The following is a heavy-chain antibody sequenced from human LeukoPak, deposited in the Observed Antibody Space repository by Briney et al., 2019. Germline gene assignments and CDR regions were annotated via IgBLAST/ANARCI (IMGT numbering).Heavy chain of an antibody. J-gene: IGHJ4*02. V-gene: IGHV3-30*03. CDR2: ISYDGTKE. Sequence: PGGSLRLSCRISGFKFRDFDIDWVRQAPGKGLEWLAHISYDGTKEYYADSVKGRFSISRDNSQDTVYLQLSSLTTEDTARYYCVRDVAFWGQGTLIIVSS. CDR1: GFKFRDFD. CDR3: VRDVAF.